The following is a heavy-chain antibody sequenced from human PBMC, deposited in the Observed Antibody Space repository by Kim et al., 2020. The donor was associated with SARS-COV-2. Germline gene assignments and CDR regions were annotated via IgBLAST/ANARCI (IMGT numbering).Heavy chain of an antibody. Sequence: GGSLRLSCAASGFTLSDYYIDWVRQAPGKGLEWVGRTRNKAKSYTANYAASVKGRFTISRDDSKNSVYLQMNNLKTDDTAVYYCSRDGSGDYWGQETLVTVSS. CDR1: GFTLSDYY. J-gene: IGHJ4*02. CDR3: SRDGSGDY. CDR2: TRNKAKSYTA. V-gene: IGHV3-72*01.